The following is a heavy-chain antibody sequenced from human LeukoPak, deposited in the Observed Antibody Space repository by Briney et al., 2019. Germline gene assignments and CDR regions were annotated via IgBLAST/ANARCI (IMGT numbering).Heavy chain of an antibody. V-gene: IGHV4-39*01. D-gene: IGHD2-2*03. CDR2: IYYSGST. CDR3: ARHGYCSSTRCYLFDY. J-gene: IGHJ4*02. Sequence: SETLSLTCTVSGGSISSSSYYWGWIRQPPGKGLEWIGSIYYSGSTYYNPSLKSRVTISVDTSKNQFSLKLSSVTAADTAVYYCARHGYCSSTRCYLFDYWGQGTLVTVSS. CDR1: GGSISSSSYY.